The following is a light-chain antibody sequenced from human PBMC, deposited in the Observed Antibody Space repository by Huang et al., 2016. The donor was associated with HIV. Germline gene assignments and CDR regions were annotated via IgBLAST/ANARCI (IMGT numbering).Light chain of an antibody. CDR3: QKYNDVPRT. CDR1: PDIDAY. J-gene: IGKJ1*01. V-gene: IGKV1-27*01. Sequence: DIQMTQSPSSLSASIGDRITISCRASPDIDAYLAWYQHKPGQVPNLLIDAASTLQSGVPSRFSGSGSGTNFTLTIGSLQPEDVGSYYCQKYNDVPRTFGQGTKVEIK. CDR2: AAS.